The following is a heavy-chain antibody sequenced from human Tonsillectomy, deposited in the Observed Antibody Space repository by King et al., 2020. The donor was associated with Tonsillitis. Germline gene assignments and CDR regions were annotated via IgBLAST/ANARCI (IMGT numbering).Heavy chain of an antibody. CDR2: INPSTDST. Sequence: VQLVQSGAEVKKPGASVKVSCKASGYTFINYFVHWVRQAPGQGLEWMGIINPSTDSTSYAQKFQGRVTMTRDTSTSTFHMELSSLRSEDTAVYFCASDWTRYSNSWLKNNYYYYGMAVWGQGTTVTVSS. J-gene: IGHJ6*02. V-gene: IGHV1-46*01. CDR1: GYTFINYF. CDR3: ASDWTRYSNSWLKNNYYYYGMAV. D-gene: IGHD6-13*01.